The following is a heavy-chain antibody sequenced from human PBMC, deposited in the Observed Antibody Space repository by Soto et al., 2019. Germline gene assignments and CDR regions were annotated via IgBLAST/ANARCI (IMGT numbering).Heavy chain of an antibody. CDR3: ASDIRTDQQLVISSYWYFDL. CDR2: IYSVGST. D-gene: IGHD6-13*01. Sequence: GGSLRLSCAASGFTVSSNYMSWVRQAPGKGLEWVSVIYSVGSTDYADSVKGRFTISRDNSKNTLYLQMNSLRTEDTAVYSCASDIRTDQQLVISSYWYFDLWGRGTLVTVSS. V-gene: IGHV3-53*01. J-gene: IGHJ2*01. CDR1: GFTVSSNY.